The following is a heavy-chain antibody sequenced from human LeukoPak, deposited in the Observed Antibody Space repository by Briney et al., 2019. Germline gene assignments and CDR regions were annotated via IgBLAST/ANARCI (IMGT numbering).Heavy chain of an antibody. Sequence: ASVTVPFKASGYTFTSYYMHWVRQAPGQRLEWMGWINAGHGNTKYSQNFQGRVTITRDTSASTAYMELSSLRSEDTAVYYCARGAGFAEPLPEYWGQGTLLTVSS. CDR1: GYTFTSYY. CDR2: INAGHGNT. J-gene: IGHJ4*02. V-gene: IGHV1-3*01. CDR3: ARGAGFAEPLPEY. D-gene: IGHD1-14*01.